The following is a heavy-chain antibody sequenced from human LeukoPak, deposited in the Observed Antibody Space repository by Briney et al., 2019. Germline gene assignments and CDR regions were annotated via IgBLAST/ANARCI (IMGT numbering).Heavy chain of an antibody. V-gene: IGHV1-69*13. J-gene: IGHJ4*02. Sequence: SVKVSCRASGGIFGSYTVSWVRQAPGQGLEWMGGLTPIFGTATYAQKFQGRVTITADESTSTAYMELSSLRSEDTAVYYCARGNRITMVRGGIKPFDYWGQGTLVTVSS. D-gene: IGHD3-10*01. CDR2: LTPIFGTA. CDR1: GGIFGSYT. CDR3: ARGNRITMVRGGIKPFDY.